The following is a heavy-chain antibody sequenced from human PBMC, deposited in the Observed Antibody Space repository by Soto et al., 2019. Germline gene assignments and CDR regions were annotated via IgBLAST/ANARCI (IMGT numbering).Heavy chain of an antibody. CDR2: ISSSSSYI. Sequence: GGSLRLSCAASGFTFSSYSMNWVRQAPGKGLEWVSSISSSSSYIYYADSVKGRFTISRDNAKNSLYLQMNSLRAEDKAVYYCAREGYDILTGYYSFDYWGQGTLVTVSS. CDR1: GFTFSSYS. V-gene: IGHV3-21*01. J-gene: IGHJ4*02. CDR3: AREGYDILTGYYSFDY. D-gene: IGHD3-9*01.